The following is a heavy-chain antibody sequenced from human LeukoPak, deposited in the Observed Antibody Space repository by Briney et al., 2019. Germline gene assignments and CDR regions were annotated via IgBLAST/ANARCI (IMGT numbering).Heavy chain of an antibody. J-gene: IGHJ6*03. V-gene: IGHV3-43*01. CDR2: ISWDGGST. CDR3: AKGNYYYMDV. Sequence: GGSLRLSCAASGFTFDEYTMHWVRQAPGECLEWVSLISWDGGSTYYADSVKGRFTISRDNSKNSLYLQMNSLRTEDTALYYCAKGNYYYMDVWGKGTTVTVSS. CDR1: GFTFDEYT.